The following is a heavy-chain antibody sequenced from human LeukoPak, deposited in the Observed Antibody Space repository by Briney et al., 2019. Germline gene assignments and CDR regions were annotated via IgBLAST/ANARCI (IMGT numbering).Heavy chain of an antibody. Sequence: GGSLRLSCAASGFTFSSYAMSWVRQAPGKGLEWVSAISGSGGSTYYADSVKGRFTISRDNSKNTLYLQMNSLRAEDTAVYYCAKDDARIGSSSSWFDPWGQGTLVTVSP. CDR2: ISGSGGST. CDR3: AKDDARIGSSSSWFDP. CDR1: GFTFSSYA. J-gene: IGHJ5*02. D-gene: IGHD6-6*01. V-gene: IGHV3-23*01.